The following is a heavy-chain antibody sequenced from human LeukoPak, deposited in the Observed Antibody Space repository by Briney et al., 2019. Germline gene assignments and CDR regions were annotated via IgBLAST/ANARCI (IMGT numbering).Heavy chain of an antibody. V-gene: IGHV1-2*02. J-gene: IGHJ6*03. CDR3: ARQLETSYGYYYYYMDV. Sequence: GASAKVSCKASGYTFTGYYMHWVRQAPGQGLEWMGWINPNSGGTNHAQKFQGRVTMTRDTSISTAYMELSSLRSEDTAVYYCARQLETSYGYYYYYMDVWGKGTTVTISS. CDR2: INPNSGGT. D-gene: IGHD1-1*01. CDR1: GYTFTGYY.